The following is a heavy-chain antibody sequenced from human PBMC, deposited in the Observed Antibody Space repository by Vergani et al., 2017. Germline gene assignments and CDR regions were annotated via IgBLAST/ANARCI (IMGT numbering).Heavy chain of an antibody. CDR2: IHPADSDT. CDR1: GYSFTNYW. D-gene: IGHD1-26*01. V-gene: IGHV5-51*01. J-gene: IGHJ4*02. CDR3: ARLYGRDGSGSKYFDY. Sequence: EVQLVQSGAEVKKPGESLKISCQISGYSFTNYWIGWVRQMPGKGLEWMGIIHPADSDTRYSPSFQGQVTISVDKSISTAYLQRSSLRASDSAMYYCARLYGRDGSGSKYFDYWGQGTLVTVSS.